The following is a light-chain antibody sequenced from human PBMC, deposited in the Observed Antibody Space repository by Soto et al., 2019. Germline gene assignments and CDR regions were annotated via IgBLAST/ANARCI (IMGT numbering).Light chain of an antibody. CDR2: GAS. CDR3: QQYGSSPRT. J-gene: IGKJ1*01. CDR1: QSVNSDY. Sequence: EIVLTQSPGTLSLSPGERATLSCRASQSVNSDYLAWYQQKPGQAPRLLIYGASSRATGIPDRFSGSGSGTDFTLTVSRLEPEDFAVYYCQQYGSSPRTFGQGTKVEIK. V-gene: IGKV3-20*01.